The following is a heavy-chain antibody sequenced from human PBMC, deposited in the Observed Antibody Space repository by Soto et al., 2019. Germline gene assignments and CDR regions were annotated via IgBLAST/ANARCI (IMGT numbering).Heavy chain of an antibody. CDR2: FDPEDGET. J-gene: IGHJ3*02. V-gene: IGHV1-24*01. D-gene: IGHD2-15*01. CDR3: ATECTASSGGSCYRFDYAFDI. Sequence: GASVKVSCKVSGYTLTELSMHWVRQAPGKGLEWMGGFDPEDGETIYAQKFQGRVTMTEDTSTDTAYMELGSLRSEDTAVYYCATECTASSGGSCYRFDYAFDIWGQGTMVTVSS. CDR1: GYTLTELS.